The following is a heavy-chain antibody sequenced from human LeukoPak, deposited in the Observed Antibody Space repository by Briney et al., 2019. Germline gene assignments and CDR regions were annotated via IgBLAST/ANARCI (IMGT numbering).Heavy chain of an antibody. CDR3: ARTTEGGYTYGYFYYYYMDV. D-gene: IGHD5-18*01. CDR2: IYYSGST. J-gene: IGHJ6*03. V-gene: IGHV4-59*01. CDR1: GGSISSYY. Sequence: PSETLSLTCTVSGGSISSYYWSWIRQPPGKGLEWIGYIYYSGSTNYNPSLKSRVTISVDTSKNQFSLKLTSVTAADTAVYYCARTTEGGYTYGYFYYYYMDVWGKGTTVTVSS.